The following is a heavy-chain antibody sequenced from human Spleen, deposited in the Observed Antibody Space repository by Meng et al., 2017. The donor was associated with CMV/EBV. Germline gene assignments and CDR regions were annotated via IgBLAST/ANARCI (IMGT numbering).Heavy chain of an antibody. J-gene: IGHJ4*02. CDR3: AKGLGYCSSTSCPAFDY. CDR2: ISGSGGST. Sequence: GESLKISCAASGFTFSSYAMSWVRQAPGKGLEWVSAISGSGGSTYYADSVKGRFTISRDNSKNTLFLQMDSLRGDDSAVYYCAKGLGYCSSTSCPAFDYWGQGTLVTVSS. D-gene: IGHD2-2*01. V-gene: IGHV3-23*01. CDR1: GFTFSSYA.